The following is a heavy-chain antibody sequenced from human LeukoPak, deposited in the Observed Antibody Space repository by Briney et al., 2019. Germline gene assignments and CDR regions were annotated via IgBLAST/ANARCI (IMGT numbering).Heavy chain of an antibody. CDR3: AIIHSYGHA. J-gene: IGHJ5*02. V-gene: IGHV3-66*01. CDR2: IYSGGST. Sequence: GGSLRLSCAASGFNVISNYMSWVRQAPGKGLEWVSVIYSGGSTYYAASVKGRCTISRDRTKNMLYLQMNNLRAEDTATYYCAIIHSYGHAWGQGTLVTVSS. CDR1: GFNVISNY. D-gene: IGHD3-10*01.